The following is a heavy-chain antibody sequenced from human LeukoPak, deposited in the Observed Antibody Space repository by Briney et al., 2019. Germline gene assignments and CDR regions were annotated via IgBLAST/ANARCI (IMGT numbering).Heavy chain of an antibody. CDR3: TTRRGCSSSSSYVFDY. D-gene: IGHD2-2*01. Sequence: AGTLRLSCVASGFTFSNAWMSWVRQAPGKGREGGGRIKSKTDGGATDYAAPVKGRFTISRDDSKNTLYLQMNSLNTADTAVYYCTTRRGCSSSSSYVFDYWGQGTLVTVSS. J-gene: IGHJ4*02. CDR1: GFTFSNAW. CDR2: IKSKTDGGAT. V-gene: IGHV3-15*01.